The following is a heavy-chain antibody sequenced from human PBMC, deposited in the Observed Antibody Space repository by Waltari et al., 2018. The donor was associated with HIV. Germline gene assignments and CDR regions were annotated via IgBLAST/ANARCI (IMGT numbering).Heavy chain of an antibody. CDR3: ARGGFYGSGSKVN. J-gene: IGHJ4*02. Sequence: EVQLVESGGGLVQPGGSLRLSCAASGFTFSSYWMSWVRQAPGKGLGWWANKKQGRSEKYYVDSVNGRFTISRDNAENSLYLQMNSLRAEDTAVYYCARGGFYGSGSKVNWGQGTLVTVSS. V-gene: IGHV3-7*04. CDR2: KKQGRSEK. D-gene: IGHD3-10*01. CDR1: GFTFSSYW.